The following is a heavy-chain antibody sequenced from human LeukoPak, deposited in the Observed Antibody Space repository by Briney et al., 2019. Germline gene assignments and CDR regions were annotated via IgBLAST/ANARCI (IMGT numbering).Heavy chain of an antibody. CDR3: AKDPYYYDSSGYYASDYFDY. J-gene: IGHJ4*02. CDR1: GFTFSSYA. Sequence: GGSLRLSCAASGFTFSSYAMSWVRQAPGKGLEWVSAIRGSGGSTYYADSVKGRFTISRDNSKNTLYLQMNSLRAEDTAVYYCAKDPYYYDSSGYYASDYFDYWGQGTLVTVSS. V-gene: IGHV3-23*01. D-gene: IGHD3-22*01. CDR2: IRGSGGST.